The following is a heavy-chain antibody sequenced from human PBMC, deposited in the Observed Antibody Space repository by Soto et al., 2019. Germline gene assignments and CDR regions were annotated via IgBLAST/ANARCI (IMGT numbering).Heavy chain of an antibody. Sequence: SETLSRTCAVSGGPVCSRDYYWSWVRPSPGWRLDWIGYIYFTGSTYYNPSLKRRFSMSVDTSQNQFSLRLSSVSAAATAAYYCARDRRPDHYYYGMEVWRQGTTVIVAS. J-gene: IGHJ6*02. CDR1: GGPVCSRDYY. CDR3: ARDRRPDHYYYGMEV. CDR2: IYFTGST. V-gene: IGHV4-30-4*01.